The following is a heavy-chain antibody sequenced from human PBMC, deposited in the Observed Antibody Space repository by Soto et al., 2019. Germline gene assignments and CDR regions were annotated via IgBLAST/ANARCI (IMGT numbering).Heavy chain of an antibody. J-gene: IGHJ4*02. CDR1: GFTFSSYG. CDR2: IWYDGSNK. Sequence: QVQLVESGGGVVQPGRSLRLSCAASGFTFSSYGMHCVRQAPGKGLEWVAVIWYDGSNKYYADSVKGRFTISRDNSKNTLYLQMNSLRAEDTAVYYCARTVATNPYYFDYWGQGTLVTVSS. D-gene: IGHD4-17*01. V-gene: IGHV3-33*01. CDR3: ARTVATNPYYFDY.